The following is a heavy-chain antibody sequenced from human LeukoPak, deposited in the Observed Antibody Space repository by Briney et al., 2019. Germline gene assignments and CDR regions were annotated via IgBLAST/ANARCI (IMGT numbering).Heavy chain of an antibody. CDR2: INHSGRT. V-gene: IGHV4-34*01. CDR1: GGSFTGYY. Sequence: SETPSLTCAVYGGSFTGYYWCWIRQRPGKGREWIGQINHSGRTNYNPSLKRGVTVSVDASKNQFSLNLTSVTAADMAVYCCARGAARRDGYKWGQGTQVTVSS. D-gene: IGHD5-24*01. CDR3: ARGAARRDGYK. J-gene: IGHJ4*02.